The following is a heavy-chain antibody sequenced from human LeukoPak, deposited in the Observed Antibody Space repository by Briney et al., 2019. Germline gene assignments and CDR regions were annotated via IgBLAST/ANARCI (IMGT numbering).Heavy chain of an antibody. J-gene: IGHJ6*03. CDR3: ARERITMVRGIYYYYMDV. CDR1: GGSVSDYY. CDR2: IYYSGST. D-gene: IGHD3-10*01. Sequence: PSETLSLTCTISGGSVSDYYWSWIRQPPGKGLEWIGYIYYSGSTNYNPSLKSRVTISVDTSKNQFSLKLSSVTAADTAVYYCARERITMVRGIYYYYMDVWGKGTTVTISS. V-gene: IGHV4-59*02.